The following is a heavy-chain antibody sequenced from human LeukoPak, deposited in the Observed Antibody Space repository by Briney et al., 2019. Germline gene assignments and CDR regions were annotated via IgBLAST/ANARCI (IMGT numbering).Heavy chain of an antibody. Sequence: SETLSLTCTVSRGSLSSGDYYWNWIRQYPGKGLEWIGYIYYTGSTSYSPSLKSRVNISRDTSKNQFSLNLHSVTAADTAVYYCARLDTALDYWGQGTLVTVSS. CDR1: RGSLSSGDYY. D-gene: IGHD5-18*01. CDR3: ARLDTALDY. CDR2: IYYTGST. V-gene: IGHV4-31*03. J-gene: IGHJ4*02.